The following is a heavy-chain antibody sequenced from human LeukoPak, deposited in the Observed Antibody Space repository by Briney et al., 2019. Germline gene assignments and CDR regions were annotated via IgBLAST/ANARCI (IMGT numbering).Heavy chain of an antibody. CDR1: GFNFITYS. V-gene: IGHV3-21*01. CDR3: AKDLGFWSGNAQHILVGDDH. D-gene: IGHD3-3*01. CDR2: ISTSSAYI. J-gene: IGHJ5*02. Sequence: GGSLRLSCAASGFNFITYSLSWVRQAPGKGLEWVSSISTSSAYISYADSVKGRFTISRDNAKNSLYLQMNSLRAEYTAVYYCAKDLGFWSGNAQHILVGDDHWGQGTLVTVSS.